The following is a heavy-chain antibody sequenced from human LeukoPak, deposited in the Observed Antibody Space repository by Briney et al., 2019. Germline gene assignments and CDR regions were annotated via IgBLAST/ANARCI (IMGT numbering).Heavy chain of an antibody. Sequence: SVKVSCKASGGTFSSYTISWVRQAPGQGLEWMGRIIPILGIANYAQKFQGRVTITADKSTSTAYMELSSLRSEDTAVYYCARVGSSWGYNWFDPWGQGTLVTVSS. CDR3: ARVGSSWGYNWFDP. J-gene: IGHJ5*02. D-gene: IGHD6-13*01. CDR2: IIPILGIA. CDR1: GGTFSSYT. V-gene: IGHV1-69*02.